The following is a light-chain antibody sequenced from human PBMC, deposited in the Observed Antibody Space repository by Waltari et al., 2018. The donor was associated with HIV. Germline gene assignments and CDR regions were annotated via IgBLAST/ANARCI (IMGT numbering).Light chain of an antibody. CDR3: CSHAGSSIYV. V-gene: IGLV2-23*02. CDR2: DVS. Sequence: QSALTQPASVSGSPGQSITLSCTGTSSDVGGYNLFSWYQQHPGKAPQLMIYDVSKRPSGVSNRFSGSKSGNTASLTISGLQAEDEADYYCCSHAGSSIYVFGTGTKVTVL. J-gene: IGLJ1*01. CDR1: SSDVGGYNL.